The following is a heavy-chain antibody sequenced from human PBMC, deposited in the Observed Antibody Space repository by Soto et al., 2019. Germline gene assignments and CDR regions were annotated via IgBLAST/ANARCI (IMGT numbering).Heavy chain of an antibody. J-gene: IGHJ6*02. CDR3: ARHPCEYCSGGSCSTTPYYGMDV. CDR1: GYTFTSYG. D-gene: IGHD2-15*01. V-gene: IGHV1-18*01. CDR2: ISAYNGNT. Sequence: ASVKVSCKASGYTFTSYGISWVRQAPGQGLEWMGWISAYNGNTNYAQKLQGRGTMTTDTSTSTAYMELRRLRSDDTDVYYCARHPCEYCSGGSCSTTPYYGMDVWGQGNTVTVSS.